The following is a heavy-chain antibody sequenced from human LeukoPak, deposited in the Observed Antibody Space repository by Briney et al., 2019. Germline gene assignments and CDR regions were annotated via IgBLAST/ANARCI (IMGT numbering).Heavy chain of an antibody. CDR2: INPNSGGT. CDR3: ARDQGVIISNLFDY. J-gene: IGHJ4*02. CDR1: GYTFTGYY. Sequence: ASVKVSCKTSGYTFTGYYMHWVRQAPGQGLEWMGWINPNSGGTNYAQKFQGRVTMTRDTSISTAYMELSRLRSDDTAVYYCARDQGVIISNLFDYWGQGTLVTVSS. D-gene: IGHD3-10*01. V-gene: IGHV1-2*02.